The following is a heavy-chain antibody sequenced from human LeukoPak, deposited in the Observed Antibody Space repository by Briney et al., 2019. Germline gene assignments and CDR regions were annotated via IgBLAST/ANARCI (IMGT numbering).Heavy chain of an antibody. Sequence: ASVKVSCKASGYTFNGYYIHWVRQAPGQGLEWMGWINPNSGSTNYAQKFQGRVTMTRDTSISTDYMELSRLRSDDTAVYYCTKDQTKGYCSGTSRYQNWFDPWGQGTLVTVSS. J-gene: IGHJ5*02. CDR1: GYTFNGYY. CDR3: TKDQTKGYCSGTSRYQNWFDP. CDR2: INPNSGST. V-gene: IGHV1-2*02. D-gene: IGHD2-2*01.